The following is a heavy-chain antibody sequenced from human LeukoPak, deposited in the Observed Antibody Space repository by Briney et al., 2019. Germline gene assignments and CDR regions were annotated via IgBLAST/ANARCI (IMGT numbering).Heavy chain of an antibody. CDR2: IIPIFGTA. CDR3: GRKAGDCGGICYSIDY. J-gene: IGHJ4*02. Sequence: SVKVSCKAFGGSFSREAISWVGQAPGQGLEWMGGIIPIFGTAKYAQNFQGRVTITTDESTSTAYMEVSSLRSEDTAVYYCGRKAGDCGGICYSIDYWGQGTLVTVSS. D-gene: IGHD2-15*01. CDR1: GGSFSREA. V-gene: IGHV1-69*05.